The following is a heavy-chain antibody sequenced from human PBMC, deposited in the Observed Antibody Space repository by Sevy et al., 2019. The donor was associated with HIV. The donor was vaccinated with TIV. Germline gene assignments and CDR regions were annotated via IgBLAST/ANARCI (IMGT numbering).Heavy chain of an antibody. CDR1: EFTFSSYG. J-gene: IGHJ4*02. CDR3: AKDPEYSSSSVRGYFDY. D-gene: IGHD6-6*01. V-gene: IGHV3-30*18. Sequence: GGSLRLSCAASEFTFSSYGMHWVRQAPGKGLEWVAVISYDGSNKYYADSVKGRFTISRDNSKNTLYLQMNSLRAEDTAVYYCAKDPEYSSSSVRGYFDYWGQGTLVTVSS. CDR2: ISYDGSNK.